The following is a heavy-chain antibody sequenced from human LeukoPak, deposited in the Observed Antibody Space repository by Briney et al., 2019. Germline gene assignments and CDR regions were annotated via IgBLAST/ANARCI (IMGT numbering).Heavy chain of an antibody. D-gene: IGHD2-15*01. J-gene: IGHJ6*02. Sequence: GGSLRLSCAASGFTFSSNYMSWVRQAPGKGLEWVSVIYSGGSTYYADSVKGRFTISRDNFKNTLYLQMNSLRAEDTAVYYCARDRCSGGSCPVDYYGMDVWGQGTTVTVSS. CDR3: ARDRCSGGSCPVDYYGMDV. CDR2: IYSGGST. V-gene: IGHV3-53*01. CDR1: GFTFSSNY.